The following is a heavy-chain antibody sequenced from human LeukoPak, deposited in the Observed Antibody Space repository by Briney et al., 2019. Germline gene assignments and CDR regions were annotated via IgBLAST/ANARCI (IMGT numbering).Heavy chain of an antibody. CDR2: INHSGST. V-gene: IGHV4-34*01. CDR3: ARVNRRAAHPRWFDP. Sequence: SETLSLTCAVYGGSFSGYYWSWIRQPPGKGLEWIGEINHSGSTNYNPSLKSRVTISVDTSKNQFSLKLSSVTAADTAAYYCARVNRRAAHPRWFDPWGQGTLVTVSS. D-gene: IGHD6-6*01. J-gene: IGHJ5*02. CDR1: GGSFSGYY.